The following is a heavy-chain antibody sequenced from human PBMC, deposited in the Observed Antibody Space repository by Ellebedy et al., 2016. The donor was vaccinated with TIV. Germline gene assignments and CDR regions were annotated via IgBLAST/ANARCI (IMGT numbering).Heavy chain of an antibody. V-gene: IGHV4-59*01. D-gene: IGHD4-23*01. Sequence: MPSETLSLTCTVSGGSISSYYWNWIRQPPGKGLEWIGYIYSSGSTTYNPSLKSRVTISVDTSKSQFSLRLSSVTAADTAVYYCARVDSDLVTVDEYHYYMDVWGKGTTVTVSS. CDR2: IYSSGST. J-gene: IGHJ6*03. CDR1: GGSISSYY. CDR3: ARVDSDLVTVDEYHYYMDV.